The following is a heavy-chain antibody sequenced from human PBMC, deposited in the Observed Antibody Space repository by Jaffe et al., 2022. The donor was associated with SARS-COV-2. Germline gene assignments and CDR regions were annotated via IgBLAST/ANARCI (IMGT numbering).Heavy chain of an antibody. CDR3: ARGRGVGTTGGWFDP. V-gene: IGHV1-46*01. CDR2: INPSDGIT. CDR1: GYTLTSYY. Sequence: QVQLVQSGAEVKKPGASVKVSCKASGYTLTSYYMQWVRQAPGQGLEWVGRINPSDGITDCVQKLQGRVTMTRDTSTGTVYMELSSLRSEDTAVYYCARGRGVGTTGGWFDPWGQGTLVTVSS. D-gene: IGHD3-3*01. J-gene: IGHJ5*02.